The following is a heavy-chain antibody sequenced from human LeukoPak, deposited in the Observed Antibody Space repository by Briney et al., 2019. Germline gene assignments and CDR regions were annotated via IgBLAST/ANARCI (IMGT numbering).Heavy chain of an antibody. CDR3: ARENYGDYYYYGMDV. CDR2: INWNGGST. Sequence: GGSLRLSCAASGFTFDDYGMSWARQAPGRGLEWVSGINWNGGSTGYADSVKGRFTISRDNAKNSLYLQMNSLRAEDTALYYCARENYGDYYYYGMDVWGQGTTVTVSS. V-gene: IGHV3-20*04. CDR1: GFTFDDYG. J-gene: IGHJ6*02. D-gene: IGHD4-17*01.